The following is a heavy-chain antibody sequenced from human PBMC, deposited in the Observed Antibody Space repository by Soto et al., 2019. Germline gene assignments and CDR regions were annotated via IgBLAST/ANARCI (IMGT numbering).Heavy chain of an antibody. Sequence: ASVKVSCKASGYTFTSYGISWVRQAPGQGLEWMGWISAYNGNTNYAQKLQGRVTMTTDTSTSTAYMELRSLRSDDTAVYYCARGRGRRYFDWLSPFYGMDVWGQGTTVTVSS. V-gene: IGHV1-18*01. CDR2: ISAYNGNT. D-gene: IGHD3-9*01. J-gene: IGHJ6*02. CDR1: GYTFTSYG. CDR3: ARGRGRRYFDWLSPFYGMDV.